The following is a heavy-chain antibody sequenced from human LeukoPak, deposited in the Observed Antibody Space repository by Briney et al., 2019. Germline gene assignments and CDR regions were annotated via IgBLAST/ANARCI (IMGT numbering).Heavy chain of an antibody. CDR1: GGSISSSSYY. V-gene: IGHV4-39*01. J-gene: IGHJ4*02. CDR3: ARKASYYFDY. CDR2: IYYSGST. Sequence: PSETLSLTCTVSGGSISSSSYYWGWIRQPPGTGLEWIGSIYYSGSTYYNPSLKSRVTISVDTSKNQFSLKLSSVTAADTAVYYCARKASYYFDYWGQGTLVTVSS.